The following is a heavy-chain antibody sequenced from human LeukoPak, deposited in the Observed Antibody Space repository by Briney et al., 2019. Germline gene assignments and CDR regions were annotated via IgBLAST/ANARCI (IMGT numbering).Heavy chain of an antibody. CDR2: IYYSGST. CDR3: ARNGHPGY. J-gene: IGHJ4*02. CDR1: GGSISSYY. V-gene: IGHV4-59*01. D-gene: IGHD2-8*01. Sequence: SETLSLTCTVSGGSISSYYWSWIRQPPGKGLEWIGYIYYSGSTNYNPSLKSRVTISVDTSKNQFSLKLSSVTAADTAVYYCARNGHPGYWGQGTLVTVSS.